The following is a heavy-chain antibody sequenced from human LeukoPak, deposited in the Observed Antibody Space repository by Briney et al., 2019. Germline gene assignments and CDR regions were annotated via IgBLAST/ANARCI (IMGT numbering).Heavy chain of an antibody. J-gene: IGHJ4*02. CDR2: IYYSGST. Sequence: TSETLSLTCTVSGGSVSSGSYYWSWIRQPPGKGLEWIVYIYYSGSTDYNPSLKSRVTISVDTSKNQFSLKLSSVTAADTAVYYCARVRYYDILTGTLTGYFDYWGQGTLVTVSS. CDR3: ARVRYYDILTGTLTGYFDY. CDR1: GGSVSSGSYY. D-gene: IGHD3-9*01. V-gene: IGHV4-61*01.